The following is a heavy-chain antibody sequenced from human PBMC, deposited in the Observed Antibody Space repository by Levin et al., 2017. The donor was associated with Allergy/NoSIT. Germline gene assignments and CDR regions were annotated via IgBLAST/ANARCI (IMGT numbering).Heavy chain of an antibody. V-gene: IGHV5-51*01. CDR1: GDSFTTYW. J-gene: IGHJ4*02. CDR2: IYPRDSDT. D-gene: IGHD6-13*01. Sequence: GESLKISCQGDGDSFTTYWIGWVRQMPGKGLEWMGIIYPRDSDTKYSPSFQGQVTMSADKSISTVYLQWSSLKASDTAIYYCARQADSSRRSSFDSWGQGTLVTVSS. CDR3: ARQADSSRRSSFDS.